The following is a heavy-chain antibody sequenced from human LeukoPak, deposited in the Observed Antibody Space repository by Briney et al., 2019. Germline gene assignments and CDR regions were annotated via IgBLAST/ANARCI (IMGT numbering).Heavy chain of an antibody. CDR3: ARVHQTGYSIFDI. CDR2: IYYSGST. Sequence: SETLSLTCAVYGGSFSGYYWSWIRQPPGKGLEWIGYIYYSGSTYYNPSLKSRVTISVDTSKNHFSLKLSSVTAADTAVYYCARVHQTGYSIFDIWGQGTMVTVSS. D-gene: IGHD3-9*01. CDR1: GGSFSGYY. J-gene: IGHJ3*02. V-gene: IGHV4-34*09.